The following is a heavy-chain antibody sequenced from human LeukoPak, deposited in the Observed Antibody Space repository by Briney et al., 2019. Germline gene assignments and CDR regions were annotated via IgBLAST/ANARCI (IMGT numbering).Heavy chain of an antibody. CDR1: GFTFSSYS. D-gene: IGHD2-2*02. J-gene: IGHJ4*02. Sequence: GGSLRLSCAASGFTFSSYSMNWVRQAPGKGLEWVSSISSSSSYIYYADSVKGRFTISRDNAKNSLYLQMNSLRAEDTAVYYCARGGVYQLLYRGFGYWGQGTLVTVSS. CDR3: ARGGVYQLLYRGFGY. V-gene: IGHV3-21*01. CDR2: ISSSSSYI.